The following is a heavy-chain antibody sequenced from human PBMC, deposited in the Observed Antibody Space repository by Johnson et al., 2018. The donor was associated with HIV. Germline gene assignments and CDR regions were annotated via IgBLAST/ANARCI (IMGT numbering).Heavy chain of an antibody. D-gene: IGHD6-19*01. J-gene: IGHJ3*02. V-gene: IGHV3-30*03. CDR3: ARDPLAVAGTPPSGAFDI. CDR1: GFTFSSYG. CDR2: ISYDGTNK. Sequence: QVRLVESGGGVVQPGRSLRLSCAASGFTFSSYGMHWVRQAPGKGLEWVAFISYDGTNKYYADSVKGRFTISRDNSKNTLYLQMNSLRAEDTAVYYCARDPLAVAGTPPSGAFDIWGQGTMVTVSS.